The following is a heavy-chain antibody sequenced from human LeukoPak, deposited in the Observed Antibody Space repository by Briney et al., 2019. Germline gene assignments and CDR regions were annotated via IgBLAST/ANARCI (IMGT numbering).Heavy chain of an antibody. CDR3: ARVKPGGYGAFDI. CDR2: ISYDGSNK. Sequence: GGSLRLSCAASGFTFSSYAMHWVRQAPGKGLEWAAVISYDGSNKYYADSVKGRFTISRDNSKNTLYLQMNSLRAEDTAVYYCARVKPGGYGAFDIWGQGTMVTVSS. CDR1: GFTFSSYA. D-gene: IGHD3-22*01. J-gene: IGHJ3*02. V-gene: IGHV3-30*04.